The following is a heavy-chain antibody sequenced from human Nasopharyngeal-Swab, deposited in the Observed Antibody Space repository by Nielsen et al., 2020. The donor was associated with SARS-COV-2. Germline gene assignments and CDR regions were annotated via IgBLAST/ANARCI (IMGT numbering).Heavy chain of an antibody. Sequence: ESLQISCAASGFTFSSSWMHWGRQAPGKGLVWVSRINSDGSTINYADAVKGRFTISRDNSKSTLYLQMNSLRVEDTAVYYCGKVVKQAAYDYSGQGTLVTVSS. CDR1: GFTFSSSW. V-gene: IGHV3-74*01. J-gene: IGHJ4*02. CDR3: GKVVKQAAYDY. CDR2: INSDGSTI. D-gene: IGHD6-13*01.